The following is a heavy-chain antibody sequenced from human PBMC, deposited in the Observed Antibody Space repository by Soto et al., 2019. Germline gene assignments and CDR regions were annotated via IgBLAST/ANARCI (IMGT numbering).Heavy chain of an antibody. CDR3: VSQYGY. Sequence: GVSLRLSCSASGFIFSTYAMLWVRQAPGKGLEYVSGVSSNGGSTNYADSVKGRFTISRDNSKNTLYLQMSSLRNEDTAVYYCVSQYGYWGQGTLVAVSS. CDR2: VSSNGGST. J-gene: IGHJ4*02. D-gene: IGHD4-17*01. CDR1: GFIFSTYA. V-gene: IGHV3-64D*08.